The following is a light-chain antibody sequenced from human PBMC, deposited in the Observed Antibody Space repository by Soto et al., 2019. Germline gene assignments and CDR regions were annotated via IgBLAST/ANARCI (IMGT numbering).Light chain of an antibody. Sequence: EIVLTQSPGTLSLSPGERATLSCRASQSVSDNYLAWYQQKPGQAPRLLIYATSTRATGVPDRFSGTGSGTDFALTISRLEPEDFAVYYCQQYGSSGTFGQGTKV. CDR2: ATS. J-gene: IGKJ1*01. CDR1: QSVSDNY. CDR3: QQYGSSGT. V-gene: IGKV3-20*01.